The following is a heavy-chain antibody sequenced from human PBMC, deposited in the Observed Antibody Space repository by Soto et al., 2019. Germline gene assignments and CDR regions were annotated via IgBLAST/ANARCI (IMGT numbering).Heavy chain of an antibody. V-gene: IGHV1-69*02. CDR2: TIPILGIA. Sequence: SVKVSCKASGGTFSSYTISWVRQAPGQGLEWMGRTIPILGIANYAQKFQGRVTITADKSTSTAYMELSSLRSEDTAVYYCASNKGIAVAGSDYWGQGTLVTVSS. J-gene: IGHJ4*02. CDR3: ASNKGIAVAGSDY. D-gene: IGHD6-19*01. CDR1: GGTFSSYT.